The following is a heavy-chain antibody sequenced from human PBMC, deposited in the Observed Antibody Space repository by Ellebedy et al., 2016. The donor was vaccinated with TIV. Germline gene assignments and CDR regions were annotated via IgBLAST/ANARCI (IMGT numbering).Heavy chain of an antibody. D-gene: IGHD4-17*01. V-gene: IGHV3-21*04. CDR3: AHGLYGDYGGY. J-gene: IGHJ4*02. CDR2: ISSSSSYI. Sequence: GGSLRLSCAASGFTFSSYSMNWVRQAPGKGLEWVSSISSSSSYIFYADSLKGRFTISRDNAKNSLYLQMNSLRAEDTALYYCAHGLYGDYGGYWGQGTLVTVSS. CDR1: GFTFSSYS.